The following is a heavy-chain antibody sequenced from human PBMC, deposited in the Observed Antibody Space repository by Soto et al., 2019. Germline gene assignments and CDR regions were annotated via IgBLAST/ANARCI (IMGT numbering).Heavy chain of an antibody. D-gene: IGHD4-4*01. Sequence: SETLSLTCTVSGGSISSYYWSWIRQPPGKGLEWIGYIYYSGSTNYNPSLKSRVTISVDTSKNQFSLKLSSVTAADTAVYYCARFISGATVTTFYYFDYWGQGTLVTVSS. J-gene: IGHJ4*02. CDR2: IYYSGST. CDR1: GGSISSYY. CDR3: ARFISGATVTTFYYFDY. V-gene: IGHV4-59*08.